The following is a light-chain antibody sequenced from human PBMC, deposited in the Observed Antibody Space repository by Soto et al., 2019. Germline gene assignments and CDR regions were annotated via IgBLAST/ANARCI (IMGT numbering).Light chain of an antibody. V-gene: IGKV3-15*01. CDR2: AAS. CDR3: QQYNNWPPLT. Sequence: IVMTQSPATLSVSPGERVTLSCRASQSVGNNLAWYQQKPGQAPRLLIYAASTRATGLPTRFSGSGSGTQFTLSISSLQSEDFAVYYCQQYNNWPPLTFGGGNKVEIK. J-gene: IGKJ4*01. CDR1: QSVGNN.